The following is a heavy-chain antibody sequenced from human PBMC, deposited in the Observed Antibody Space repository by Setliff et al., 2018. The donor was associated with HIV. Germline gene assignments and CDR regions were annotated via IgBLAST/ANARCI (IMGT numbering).Heavy chain of an antibody. V-gene: IGHV3-48*03. Sequence: GGSLRLSCAASGFTFSSYEMNWVRQAPGKGLEWVSYISSSGSTIYYADSVKGRFTISRDNAKNSLYLQMNSLRAEDTAVYYCARDQKLELRDYYYYYMDVWGRGTTVTVS. D-gene: IGHD1-7*01. CDR3: ARDQKLELRDYYYYYMDV. CDR2: ISSSGSTI. J-gene: IGHJ6*03. CDR1: GFTFSSYE.